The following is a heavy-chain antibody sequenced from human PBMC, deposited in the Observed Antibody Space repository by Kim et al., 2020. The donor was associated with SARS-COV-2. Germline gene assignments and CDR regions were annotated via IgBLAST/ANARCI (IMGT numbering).Heavy chain of an antibody. D-gene: IGHD2-15*01. J-gene: IGHJ4*02. CDR3: ARGIDIVVVVATWD. Sequence: GGSLRLSCAASGFTFSSYAMHWVRQAPGKGLEWVAVISYDGSNKYYADSVKGRFTISRDNSKNTLYLQMNSLRAEDTAVYYCARGIDIVVVVATWDWGQGTLVTVSS. CDR1: GFTFSSYA. V-gene: IGHV3-30*04. CDR2: ISYDGSNK.